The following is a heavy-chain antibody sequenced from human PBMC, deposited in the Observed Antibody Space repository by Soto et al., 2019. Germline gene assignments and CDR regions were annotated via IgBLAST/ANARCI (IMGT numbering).Heavy chain of an antibody. Sequence: SETLSLTCTVSGGSISTYYWSWIRQPPGKGLEWLGYINYSGSTNYNPSLKSPVTISVDTSKNQFSLKLRSVTAADTAVYYCARVMGGGYDSFYYDAMDVWGQGTTVTVSS. CDR3: ARVMGGGYDSFYYDAMDV. J-gene: IGHJ6*02. CDR2: INYSGST. V-gene: IGHV4-59*01. D-gene: IGHD5-12*01. CDR1: GGSISTYY.